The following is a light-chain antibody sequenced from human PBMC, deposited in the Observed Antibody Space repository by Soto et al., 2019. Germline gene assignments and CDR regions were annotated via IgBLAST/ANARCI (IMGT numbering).Light chain of an antibody. CDR1: SSDVGGYNY. CDR3: SSYTSSSTYV. Sequence: QSALTQPASVSGSPGRSITISCTGTSSDVGGYNYVSWYQQHPGKAPKLMIYDVSNRPSGVSNRLSGSKSGNTASLTISGLQAEDEADYYCSSYTSSSTYVFGTGTKVTVL. V-gene: IGLV2-14*01. J-gene: IGLJ1*01. CDR2: DVS.